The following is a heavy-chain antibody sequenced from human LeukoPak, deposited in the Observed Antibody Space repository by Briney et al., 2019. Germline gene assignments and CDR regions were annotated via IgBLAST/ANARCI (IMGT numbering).Heavy chain of an antibody. Sequence: GGSLRLSCAASGFTFSTYSMHWVRQAPGKGLEYVSAISSNGGATYYANSVKGRFTISRDNSKNTLYLQMNSLRAEDTAVYYCARDQFLYDYDSSGYEGFQHWGQGTLVTVSS. CDR2: ISSNGGAT. CDR3: ARDQFLYDYDSSGYEGFQH. D-gene: IGHD3-22*01. V-gene: IGHV3-64*01. J-gene: IGHJ1*01. CDR1: GFTFSTYS.